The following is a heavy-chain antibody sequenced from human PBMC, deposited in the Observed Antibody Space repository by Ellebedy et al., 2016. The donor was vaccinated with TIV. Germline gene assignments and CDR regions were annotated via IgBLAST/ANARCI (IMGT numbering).Heavy chain of an antibody. V-gene: IGHV3-53*01. CDR2: IYTDGRI. Sequence: GESLKISCAASGFTVSGNYMNWVRQAPGKGLEWVSVIYTDGRIFYADSVKGRFTVSRDNSVNTLFLQMNSLRVEDTAVYYCARDCRGGVCPLYGMDVWGQGTTVTVSS. CDR3: ARDCRGGVCPLYGMDV. J-gene: IGHJ6*02. D-gene: IGHD2-21*02. CDR1: GFTVSGNY.